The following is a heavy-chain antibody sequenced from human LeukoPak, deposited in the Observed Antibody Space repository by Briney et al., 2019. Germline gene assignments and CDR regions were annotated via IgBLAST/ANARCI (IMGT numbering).Heavy chain of an antibody. Sequence: GGSLRLSCAASGFSFSNYWMHWVRQAPGEGLVWVSAISGSGDSTYYADSVKGRFTISRDNSKNTLYLQMNSLRAEDTALYYCAKENPHNDYWGQGTLVTVSS. CDR2: ISGSGDST. CDR3: AKENPHNDY. J-gene: IGHJ4*02. CDR1: GFSFSNYW. V-gene: IGHV3-23*01.